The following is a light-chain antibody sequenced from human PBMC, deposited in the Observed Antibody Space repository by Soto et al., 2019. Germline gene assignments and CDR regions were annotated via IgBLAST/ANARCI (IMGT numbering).Light chain of an antibody. CDR1: SSDVGGYNY. J-gene: IGLJ3*02. CDR3: CSYAGNSLWV. CDR2: DVS. V-gene: IGLV2-11*01. Sequence: QSALTQPRSVSGSPGQSVTISCTGTSSDVGGYNYVSWYQQHPGKAPKLMIYDVSKWPSGVPXXFSGSKSGNTASLTISGXXAXDXXXXXCCSYAGNSLWVFGGGTKLTVL.